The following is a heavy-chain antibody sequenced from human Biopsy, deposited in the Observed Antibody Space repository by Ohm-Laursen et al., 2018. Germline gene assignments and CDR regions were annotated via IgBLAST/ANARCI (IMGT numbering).Heavy chain of an antibody. D-gene: IGHD3-10*01. CDR2: TWDDGSHQ. V-gene: IGHV3-33*08. J-gene: IGHJ4*02. CDR3: VTDRLDDITKVRGIMTD. CDR1: GFTFSDYW. Sequence: SLRLSCSAPGFTFSDYWMGWVRQAPDKGLEWVALTWDDGSHQYYADSVKGRFTISRDNSKNSLYLHINTLRVEDTAVYYCVTDRLDDITKVRGIMTDWGQGTLVIVSS.